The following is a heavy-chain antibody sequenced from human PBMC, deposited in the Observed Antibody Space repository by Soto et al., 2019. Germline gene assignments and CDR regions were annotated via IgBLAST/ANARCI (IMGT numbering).Heavy chain of an antibody. Sequence: EVQVVESGRGLVKPGGSLRLSCNFSFSMYSMDWVRQAPGKGLEWVASISSGSAFIKYADSVKGRFTISRDNAKNSVSLQMDSLRVEDTAMYYCTRDQGGSYDSWFDPWGRGTLVTVSS. CDR2: ISSGSAFI. CDR3: TRDQGGSYDSWFDP. CDR1: FSFSMYS. V-gene: IGHV3-21*01. J-gene: IGHJ5*02. D-gene: IGHD1-26*01.